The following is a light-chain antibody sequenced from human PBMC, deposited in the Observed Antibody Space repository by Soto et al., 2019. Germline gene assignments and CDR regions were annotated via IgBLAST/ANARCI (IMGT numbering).Light chain of an antibody. V-gene: IGKV1-5*01. Sequence: DIQMTQSPSTLSASVGDRVTITCRASQSISSWLAWYQQKPGKAPDLLIYDASTLESGVPSRFSGSESGTEFILTISDLQPDDFANYYCQQYNTYPYTFGQGTKLEIK. J-gene: IGKJ2*01. CDR2: DAS. CDR1: QSISSW. CDR3: QQYNTYPYT.